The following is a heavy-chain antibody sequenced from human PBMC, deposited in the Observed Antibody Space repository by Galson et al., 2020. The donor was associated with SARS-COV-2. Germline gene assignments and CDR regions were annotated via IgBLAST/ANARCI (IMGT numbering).Heavy chain of an antibody. Sequence: GESLKISCATSGFNFRSYSMNWVRQAPGKGREWPSYISSARSSIYYADSVKGRFSISRDNAKNSLYLQMTSLRAEDTAVYYCARHYNDGSGYHLPRGFDLWGQGTMVTVSS. CDR2: ISSARSSI. J-gene: IGHJ3*01. V-gene: IGHV3-48*01. CDR1: GFNFRSYS. D-gene: IGHD3-22*01. CDR3: ARHYNDGSGYHLPRGFDL.